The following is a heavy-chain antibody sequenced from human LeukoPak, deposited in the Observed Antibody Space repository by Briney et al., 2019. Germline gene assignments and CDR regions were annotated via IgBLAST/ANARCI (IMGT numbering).Heavy chain of an antibody. D-gene: IGHD3-22*01. J-gene: IGHJ4*01. CDR3: ARSYYYDSSGYYPPDY. CDR2: ISAYNGKT. CDR1: GYIFTNYG. Sequence: ASVKVSCKASGYIFTNYGITWVRQAPGQGLEWMGWISAYNGKTNYAQGLQGRVTMTTDTSTSTAYMELRSLRSDDTAVYYCARSYYYDSSGYYPPDYWGHGALVTVSS. V-gene: IGHV1-18*01.